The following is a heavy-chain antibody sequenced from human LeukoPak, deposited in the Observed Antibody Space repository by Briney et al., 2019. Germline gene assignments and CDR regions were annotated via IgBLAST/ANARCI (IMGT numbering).Heavy chain of an antibody. Sequence: ASVKVSCKASGYTFTGYYMHWVRQAPGQGLEWMGWISAYNGKTNYAQMLQGRVTVTTDTSTSTAYMELRSLRSDDTAVYYCARDQPRRWLDPWGQGTLVTVSS. CDR1: GYTFTGYY. CDR2: ISAYNGKT. CDR3: ARDQPRRWLDP. V-gene: IGHV1-18*04. J-gene: IGHJ5*02. D-gene: IGHD1-14*01.